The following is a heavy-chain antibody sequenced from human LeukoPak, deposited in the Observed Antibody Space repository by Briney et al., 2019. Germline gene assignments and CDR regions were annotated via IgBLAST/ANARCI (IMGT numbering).Heavy chain of an antibody. Sequence: PSETLSLTCTVSGGSISSSSYYWGWIRQPPGKGLEWIGSIYYSGSTYYNPSLKSRVTISVDTSKNQFSLKLSSVTAADTAVYYCARQVVVVPVAIDWFDPWGQGTLVTVSS. CDR2: IYYSGST. J-gene: IGHJ5*02. CDR3: ARQVVVVPVAIDWFDP. D-gene: IGHD2-2*02. CDR1: GGSISSSSYY. V-gene: IGHV4-39*01.